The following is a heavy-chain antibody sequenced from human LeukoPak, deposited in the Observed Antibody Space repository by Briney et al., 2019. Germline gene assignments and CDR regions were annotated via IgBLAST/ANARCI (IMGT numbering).Heavy chain of an antibody. CDR2: IYYSGST. D-gene: IGHD3-3*01. CDR1: GGSISSSSYY. V-gene: IGHV4-39*01. Sequence: SETLSLTCTVSGGSISSSSYYWGWIRQPPGKGLEWIGSIYYSGSTYYNPSLKSRVTISVDTSKNQFSLKLSSVTAADTAVYYCARKARFLEWLHCAEFCQQWGRGPVVSVS. J-gene: IGHJ1*01. CDR3: ARKARFLEWLHCAEFCQQ.